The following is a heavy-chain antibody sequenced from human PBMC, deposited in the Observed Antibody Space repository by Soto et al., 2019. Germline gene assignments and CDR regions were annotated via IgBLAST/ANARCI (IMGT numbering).Heavy chain of an antibody. CDR1: GFTVSSNC. J-gene: IGHJ3*02. CDR3: ARSTSSDAFDI. CDR2: IYSGGST. Sequence: EVQLVESGGGLIQPGGSLRLSCAASGFTVSSNCMSWVRQAPGKGLEWVSVIYSGGSTYYADSVKGRFTISRDNSKNTLYLQMNSLRAEDTAVYYCARSTSSDAFDIWGQGTMVTVSS. D-gene: IGHD2-2*01. V-gene: IGHV3-53*01.